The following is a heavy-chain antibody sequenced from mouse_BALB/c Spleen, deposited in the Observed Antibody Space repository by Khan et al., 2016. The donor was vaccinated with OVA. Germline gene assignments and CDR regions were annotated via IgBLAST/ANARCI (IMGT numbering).Heavy chain of an antibody. CDR1: GFSLMNYG. V-gene: IGHV2-6-1*01. J-gene: IGHJ4*01. CDR2: IRSDGST. D-gene: IGHD2-10*01. CDR3: ARQPYYHYNVMDY. Sequence: VQLQESGPGLVAPSQSLSITCTISGFSLMNYGIHWVRQPPGKGLEWLVVIRSDGSTTYNSALKSRLTITKDNSKSQVFLKMNSLQTDDTAIYFCARQPYYHYNVMDYWGQGTSVTVSS.